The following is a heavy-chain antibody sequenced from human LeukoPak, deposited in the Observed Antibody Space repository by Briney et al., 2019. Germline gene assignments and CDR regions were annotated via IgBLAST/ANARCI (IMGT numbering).Heavy chain of an antibody. D-gene: IGHD6-19*01. CDR1: GGSISSSSYY. Sequence: PSETLSLTCTVSGGSISSSSYYWGWIRQPPGKGLEWIGSIYYSGSTYYNPSLKSRVTISVDTSKNQFSLKLSSVTAADTAVYYCARQAYSSGWFIYWGQGTLVTVSS. J-gene: IGHJ4*02. CDR3: ARQAYSSGWFIY. CDR2: IYYSGST. V-gene: IGHV4-39*01.